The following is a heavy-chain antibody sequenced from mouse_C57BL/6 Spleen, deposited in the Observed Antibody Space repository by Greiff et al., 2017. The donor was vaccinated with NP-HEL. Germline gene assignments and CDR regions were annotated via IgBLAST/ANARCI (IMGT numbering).Heavy chain of an antibody. CDR1: GYTFTDYE. J-gene: IGHJ3*01. CDR2: IDPETGGT. D-gene: IGHD2-1*01. V-gene: IGHV1-15*01. CDR3: TRGGNYGGFAY. Sequence: VKLMESGAELVRPGASVTLSCKASGYTFTDYEMHWVKQTPVHGLEWIGAIDPETGGTAYNQKFKGKAILTADKSSSTAYMELRSLTSEDAAVYYCTRGGNYGGFAYWGQGTLVTVSA.